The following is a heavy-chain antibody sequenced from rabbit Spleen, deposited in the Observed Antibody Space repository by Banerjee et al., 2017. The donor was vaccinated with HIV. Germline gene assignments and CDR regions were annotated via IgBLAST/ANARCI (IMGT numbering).Heavy chain of an antibody. CDR3: ARRGYAYGWSALDR. J-gene: IGHJ3*01. Sequence: QSLEESGGGLVKPEGSLKLSCTASGFSFNSGYDMCWVRQAPGKGLEWIACIYAGSSGSTYYASWAKGRFTISKTSSTTVTLQMTSLTAADTATYFCARRGYAYGWSALDRWGQGTLVTVS. V-gene: IGHV1S40*01. CDR2: IYAGSSGST. D-gene: IGHD6-1*01. CDR1: GFSFNSGYD.